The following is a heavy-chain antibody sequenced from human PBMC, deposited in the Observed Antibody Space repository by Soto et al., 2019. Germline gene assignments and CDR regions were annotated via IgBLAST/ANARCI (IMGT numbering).Heavy chain of an antibody. Sequence: GESLKISCKGSGYSFTSYWIGWVRQMPGKGLEWMGIIYPGDSDTRYSPSFQGQVTISADKSISTAYLQWSSLKASDTAMYYCARLRPFEYSSSSAFDIWGQGTMVTVSS. J-gene: IGHJ3*02. CDR3: ARLRPFEYSSSSAFDI. D-gene: IGHD6-6*01. CDR1: GYSFTSYW. CDR2: IYPGDSDT. V-gene: IGHV5-51*01.